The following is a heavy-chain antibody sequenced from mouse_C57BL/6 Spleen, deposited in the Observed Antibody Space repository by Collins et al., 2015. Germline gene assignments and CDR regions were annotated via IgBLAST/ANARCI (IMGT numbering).Heavy chain of an antibody. CDR2: IWAGGST. CDR1: GFSLTSYG. CDR3: ARDGSSYDRFAY. J-gene: IGHJ3*01. V-gene: IGHV2-9*02. D-gene: IGHD1-1*01. Sequence: QVQLKESGPGLVAPSQSLSITCTVSGFSLTSYGVHWVRQPPGKGLEWLGVIWAGGSTNYNSALMSRLSISKDNSKSQVFLKMNSLQTDDTAMYYCARDGSSYDRFAYWGQGTLVTVSA.